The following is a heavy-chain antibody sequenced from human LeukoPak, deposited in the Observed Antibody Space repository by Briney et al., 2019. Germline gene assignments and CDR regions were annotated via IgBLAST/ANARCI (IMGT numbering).Heavy chain of an antibody. J-gene: IGHJ5*02. V-gene: IGHV3-21*01. CDR2: ISSSSSYI. CDR3: ARIDLGSSWYWFDP. CDR1: GFTFRSYA. D-gene: IGHD6-13*01. Sequence: PGRSLRLSCAASGFTFRSYAMHWVRQAPGKGLEWVSSISSSSSYIYYADSVKGRFTISRDNAKNSLYLQMNSLRAEDTAVYYCARIDLGSSWYWFDPWGQGTLVTVSS.